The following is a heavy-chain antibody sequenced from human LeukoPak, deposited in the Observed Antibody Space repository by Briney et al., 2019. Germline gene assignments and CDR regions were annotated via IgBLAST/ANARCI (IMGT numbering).Heavy chain of an antibody. J-gene: IGHJ4*02. Sequence: GGSLRLSCAASGITFSRYWLHWIRQPPGKGLVWVARINGDGSFADYADSVRARFTISRDNAENTLYLRMNSLRVEDAAVYYCVRDRGGSYSFDKWGQGTLVTV. V-gene: IGHV3-74*01. CDR1: GITFSRYW. CDR3: VRDRGGSYSFDK. D-gene: IGHD1-26*01. CDR2: INGDGSFA.